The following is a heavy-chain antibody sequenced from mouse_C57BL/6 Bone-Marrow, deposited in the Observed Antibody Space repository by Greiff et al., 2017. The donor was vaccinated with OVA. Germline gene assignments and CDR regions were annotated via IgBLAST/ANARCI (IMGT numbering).Heavy chain of an antibody. CDR2: IDPSDSYT. J-gene: IGHJ1*03. Sequence: QVQLQQPGAELVMPGASVKLSCKASGYTFTSYWMHWVKQRPGQGLEWIGEIDPSDSYTNYNQKFKGKSTLTVDKSSSTAYMQLSSLTSEDSAVYYCARSWNYGGSYGYFDVWGTGTTVTVSS. D-gene: IGHD1-1*01. CDR3: ARSWNYGGSYGYFDV. CDR1: GYTFTSYW. V-gene: IGHV1-69*01.